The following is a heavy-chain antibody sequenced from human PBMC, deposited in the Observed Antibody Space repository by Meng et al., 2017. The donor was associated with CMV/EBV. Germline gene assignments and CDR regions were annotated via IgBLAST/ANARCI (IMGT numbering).Heavy chain of an antibody. CDR3: TRQRSRVFDY. J-gene: IGHJ4*02. CDR2: IRRKANSYAT. CDR1: GFTFSGSA. Sequence: SCAASGFTFSGSAMHWVRQASGKGLEWVGRIRRKANSYATAYAASVKGRFTISRDDSKNTAYLQMNSLKTEDTAVYYCTRQRSRVFDYWGQGTLVTVSS. V-gene: IGHV3-73*01. D-gene: IGHD3-3*01.